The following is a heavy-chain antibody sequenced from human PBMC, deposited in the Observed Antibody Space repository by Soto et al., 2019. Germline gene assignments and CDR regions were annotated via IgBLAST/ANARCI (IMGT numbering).Heavy chain of an antibody. D-gene: IGHD2-15*01. J-gene: IGHJ4*02. Sequence: QVQLVQSGAEVKKPGASVKVSCKASGYTFTSYDINWARQATGQGLEWMGWMNPNSGNTGYAQKFQGRVTMTRNTSISTSYMELSSMGSEDTAAYYCARQKVDASDYWGQGTLVTVSS. CDR2: MNPNSGNT. V-gene: IGHV1-8*01. CDR1: GYTFTSYD. CDR3: ARQKVDASDY.